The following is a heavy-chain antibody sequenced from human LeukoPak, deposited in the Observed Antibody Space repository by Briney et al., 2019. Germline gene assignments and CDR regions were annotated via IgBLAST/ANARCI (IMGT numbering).Heavy chain of an antibody. D-gene: IGHD4-17*01. CDR1: GFTVSSNY. CDR3: TSADYGAYDY. V-gene: IGHV3-53*01. Sequence: GGSLRLSCAASGFTVSSNYMSWVRQAPGEGLEWVSVIYSGGDTYYADSVKGRFTISRDNSKNTLYLQMNSLRVEDTAVYYCTSADYGAYDYWGRGTLVTVSS. J-gene: IGHJ4*02. CDR2: IYSGGDT.